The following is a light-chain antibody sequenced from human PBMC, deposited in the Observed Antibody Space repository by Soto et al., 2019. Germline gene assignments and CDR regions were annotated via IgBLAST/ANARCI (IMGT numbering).Light chain of an antibody. V-gene: IGKV3-20*01. CDR2: GAS. CDR3: QQYGSSPPT. CDR1: QSVSSSY. J-gene: IGKJ1*01. Sequence: DIVLTHSPGTLSLSPGRRATLSCRASQSVSSSYLAWYQQKPGQAPRLLIFGASSRATGIPDRLSGSGSGTDFTLTISRLQPEDFAVYYCQQYGSSPPTFGQGTKVDIK.